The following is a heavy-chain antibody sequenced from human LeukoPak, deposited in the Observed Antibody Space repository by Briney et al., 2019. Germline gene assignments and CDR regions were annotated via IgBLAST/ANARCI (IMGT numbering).Heavy chain of an antibody. Sequence: PSETLSLTCGVYSGSLSDKYWSWIRQPPGKGLEWIGEINPSGRTNYNPSLKSRVTMSIDTSKNQFSLKLSSVTAADTAVYYCARLSGYHFDYWGQGALVTVPS. CDR1: SGSLSDKY. CDR3: ARLSGYHFDY. J-gene: IGHJ4*02. V-gene: IGHV4-34*01. D-gene: IGHD5-12*01. CDR2: INPSGRT.